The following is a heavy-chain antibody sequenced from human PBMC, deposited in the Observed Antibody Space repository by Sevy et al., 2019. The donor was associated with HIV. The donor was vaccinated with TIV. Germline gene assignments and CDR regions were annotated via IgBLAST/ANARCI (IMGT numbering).Heavy chain of an antibody. V-gene: IGHV4-59*12. CDR3: ARLHYGDYGYYYYGMDV. D-gene: IGHD4-17*01. CDR2: IYYSGST. Sequence: SETLSLTCTLSGGSISSYYWSWIRQPPGKGLEWIEYIYYSGSTNYNPSLKSRVTISVDTSKNQFSLKLSSVTAADTAVYYCARLHYGDYGYYYYGMDVWGQGTTVTVSS. CDR1: GGSISSYY. J-gene: IGHJ6*02.